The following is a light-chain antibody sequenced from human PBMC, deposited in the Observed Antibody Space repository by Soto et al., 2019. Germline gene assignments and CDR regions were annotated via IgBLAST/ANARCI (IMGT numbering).Light chain of an antibody. CDR1: QTVTSNY. CDR3: QQYGGTPTT. V-gene: IGKV3D-20*01. J-gene: IGKJ1*01. CDR2: DAS. Sequence: EIVMTQSPVTLSVSPGETATLSCGASQTVTSNYLAWYQQRPGLAPRLLIFDASARATGIPDRFSGSGTGKDFTLTISRLEPEDSAVYYCQQYGGTPTTFGQGTKVDIK.